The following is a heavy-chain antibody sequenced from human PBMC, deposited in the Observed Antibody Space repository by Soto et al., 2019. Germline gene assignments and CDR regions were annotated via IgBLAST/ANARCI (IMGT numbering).Heavy chain of an antibody. CDR2: ITPIFGTA. Sequence: QVQLVQSGAEVKKAGSSVKVSCKASGGTFSTSTIRWVRQAPGQGLEWMGGITPIFGTASFAQKLQGRVTITADESTSTAYMELSSLRSEDTAMYYCARDGTLYDSSGYYYLYWGQGTLVTVAS. D-gene: IGHD3-22*01. CDR1: GGTFSTST. V-gene: IGHV1-69*01. CDR3: ARDGTLYDSSGYYYLY. J-gene: IGHJ4*02.